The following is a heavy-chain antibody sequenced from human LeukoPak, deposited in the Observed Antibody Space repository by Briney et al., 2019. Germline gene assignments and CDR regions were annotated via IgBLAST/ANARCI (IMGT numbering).Heavy chain of an antibody. Sequence: WASVKVSCKASGYTFTSYYMHWVRQAPGQGLEWMGIINPSGGSTSYAQKFQGRVTMTEDTSTDTAYMELSSLRSEDTAVYYCATLFPAHSGSYYGAGVDYWGQGTLVTVSS. J-gene: IGHJ4*02. CDR1: GYTFTSYY. CDR3: ATLFPAHSGSYYGAGVDY. V-gene: IGHV1-46*01. CDR2: INPSGGST. D-gene: IGHD1-26*01.